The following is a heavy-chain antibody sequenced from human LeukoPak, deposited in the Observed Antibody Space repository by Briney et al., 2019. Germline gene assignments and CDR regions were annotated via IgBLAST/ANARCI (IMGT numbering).Heavy chain of an antibody. V-gene: IGHV3-23*01. CDR2: ISGSGGTP. CDR3: AKDRSSSWYEGPFNGMDV. Sequence: PGGSLRLSCAASAFTFSNYPMSWDRQAPGKGLEWVSTISGSGGTPYYADSVKGRFTISRDNSKNTLYLQMNSLRAEDTAVYYCAKDRSSSWYEGPFNGMDVWGQGTTVTVSS. J-gene: IGHJ6*02. D-gene: IGHD6-13*01. CDR1: AFTFSNYP.